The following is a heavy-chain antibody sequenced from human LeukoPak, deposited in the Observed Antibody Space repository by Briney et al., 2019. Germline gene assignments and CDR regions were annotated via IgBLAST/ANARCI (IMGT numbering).Heavy chain of an antibody. CDR3: ASVYYGSGSYPRLYYYYGMDV. Sequence: GASVKVSCKASGYTFTGYYMHWVRQAPGQGLEWMGWINPNSGGTNYAQKFQGRVTMTRDTSISTAYMELSRLRSDDTAVYYCASVYYGSGSYPRLYYYYGMDVWGHGTTVTVSS. CDR1: GYTFTGYY. D-gene: IGHD3-10*01. J-gene: IGHJ6*02. V-gene: IGHV1-2*02. CDR2: INPNSGGT.